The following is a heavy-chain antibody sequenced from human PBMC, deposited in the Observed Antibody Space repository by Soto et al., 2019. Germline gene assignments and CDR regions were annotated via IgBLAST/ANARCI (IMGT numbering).Heavy chain of an antibody. D-gene: IGHD5-18*01. CDR2: IYYSGST. V-gene: IGHV4-39*01. CDR3: ARIQLWFLYEDAPVVGAFDY. CDR1: GGSISSSSYY. Sequence: QLQLQESGPGLVKPSETLSLTCTVSGGSISSSSYYWGWIRQPPGKGLEWIGSIYYSGSTYYNPSLKSRVTISVDTSKNQFSLKLSSVTAADTAVYYCARIQLWFLYEDAPVVGAFDYWGQGTLVTVSS. J-gene: IGHJ4*02.